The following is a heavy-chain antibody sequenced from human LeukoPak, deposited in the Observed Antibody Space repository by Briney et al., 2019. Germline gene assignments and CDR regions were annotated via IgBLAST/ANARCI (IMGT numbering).Heavy chain of an antibody. D-gene: IGHD4-11*01. CDR2: IIPIFGTA. CDR1: GGTFSSYA. J-gene: IGHJ6*03. CDR3: ARGGGVTTLGTLYYYYYMDV. Sequence: ASVKVSCKASGGTFSSYAISWVRQAPGQGLVWMGGIIPIFGTANYAQKFQGRVTITADESTSTAYMELSSLRSEGTAVYYCARGGGVTTLGTLYYYYYMDVWGKGTTVTVSS. V-gene: IGHV1-69*13.